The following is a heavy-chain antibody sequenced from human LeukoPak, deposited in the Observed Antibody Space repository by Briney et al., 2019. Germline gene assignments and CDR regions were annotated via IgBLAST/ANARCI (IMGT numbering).Heavy chain of an antibody. V-gene: IGHV4-59*01. J-gene: IGHJ4*02. CDR2: NSYSGNT. D-gene: IGHD6-19*01. CDR3: ARAGSGWSFDY. Sequence: SETLSLTCTVSGGSISIYYWTWIRQPPREGLEWIGYNSYSGNTNYNPSLKSRVTISVDMSKNQFSLKLSSVTAADTAVYYCARAGSGWSFDYWGQGTLVTVSS. CDR1: GGSISIYY.